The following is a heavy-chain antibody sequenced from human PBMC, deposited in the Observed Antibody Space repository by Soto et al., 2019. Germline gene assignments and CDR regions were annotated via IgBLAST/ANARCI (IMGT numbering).Heavy chain of an antibody. CDR3: ASMTTVATAAFDI. CDR1: GLSFGTSGVG. J-gene: IGHJ3*02. V-gene: IGHV2-5*01. D-gene: IGHD4-17*01. CDR2: IYWNDDK. Sequence: QITLKESGPTQVKPTQTLTLTCTASGLSFGTSGVGVGWIRQPPGEALEWLALIYWNDDKRYSPSLKSSLTITKDTSKNQVVLTMTNVDPVDTATYYCASMTTVATAAFDIWGQGTMDTVSS.